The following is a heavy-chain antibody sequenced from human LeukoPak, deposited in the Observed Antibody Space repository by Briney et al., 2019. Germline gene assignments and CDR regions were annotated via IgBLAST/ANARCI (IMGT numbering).Heavy chain of an antibody. D-gene: IGHD3-9*01. J-gene: IGHJ3*02. CDR1: GYTFTSYA. CDR2: INTNTGNP. Sequence: ASVKVSCKASGYTFTSYAMNWVRQAPGQGLEWMGWINTNTGNPTYAQGFTGQFVFSLDTSVSTAYLQISSLKAEDTAVYYCARDSTYYDILTGYFTGEAFDIWGQGTMVTVSS. CDR3: ARDSTYYDILTGYFTGEAFDI. V-gene: IGHV7-4-1*02.